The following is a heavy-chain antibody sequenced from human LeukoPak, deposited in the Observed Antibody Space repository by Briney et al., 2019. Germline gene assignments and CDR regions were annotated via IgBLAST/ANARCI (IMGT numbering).Heavy chain of an antibody. Sequence: GGSLRLSCAASGFTFSSYGMHWVRQAPGKGLEGVAVIWYDGSNKCYADSVKGRFTISRDNSKNTLYMQMNSLRAEDTAVYYCARGGGYYDSSGYPDYWGQGTLVTVSS. V-gene: IGHV3-33*01. CDR1: GFTFSSYG. CDR2: IWYDGSNK. CDR3: ARGGGYYDSSGYPDY. J-gene: IGHJ4*02. D-gene: IGHD3-22*01.